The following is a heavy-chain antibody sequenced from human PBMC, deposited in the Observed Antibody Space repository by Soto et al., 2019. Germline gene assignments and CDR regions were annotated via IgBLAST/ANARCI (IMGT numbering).Heavy chain of an antibody. CDR2: INSNTGGT. J-gene: IGHJ4*02. D-gene: IGHD1-7*01. CDR1: GYTFKDYY. Sequence: SVKVSCKASGYTFKDYYMHWVRQAPVQGLEWMGWINSNTGGTNYAQKFQGRVTMTRDTSISTAYMELSRLRPDDTAVYYCAIECVVTGTHILDSCGRGTMVIRSS. CDR3: AIECVVTGTHILDS. V-gene: IGHV1-2*02.